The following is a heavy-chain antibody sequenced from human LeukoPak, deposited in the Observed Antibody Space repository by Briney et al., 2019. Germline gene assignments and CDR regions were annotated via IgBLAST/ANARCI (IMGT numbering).Heavy chain of an antibody. J-gene: IGHJ4*02. V-gene: IGHV3-30*18. D-gene: IGHD3-10*01. Sequence: PGGSLRLSCAASGFTFSSYGMHWVRQAPGKGLEWVAVISYDGSNKYYADSVKGRFTISRDNSKNTLYLQMNSLRAEDTAVYYCAKFTSGVTMVRGGFDYWGQGTLVTVSS. CDR3: AKFTSGVTMVRGGFDY. CDR2: ISYDGSNK. CDR1: GFTFSSYG.